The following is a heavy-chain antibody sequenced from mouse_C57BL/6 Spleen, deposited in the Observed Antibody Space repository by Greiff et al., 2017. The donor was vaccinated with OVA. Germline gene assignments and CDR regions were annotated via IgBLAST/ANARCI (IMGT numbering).Heavy chain of an antibody. J-gene: IGHJ4*01. Sequence: QVQLQQSDAELVKPGASVKISCKVSGYTFTDHTIHWMKQRPEQGLEWIGYIYPRDGSTKYNEKFKGKATLTADKSSSTAYMQLNSLTSEDSAVYFCARPNYCGSSYFYAMDYWGQGTSVTVSS. V-gene: IGHV1-78*01. D-gene: IGHD1-1*01. CDR1: GYTFTDHT. CDR2: IYPRDGST. CDR3: ARPNYCGSSYFYAMDY.